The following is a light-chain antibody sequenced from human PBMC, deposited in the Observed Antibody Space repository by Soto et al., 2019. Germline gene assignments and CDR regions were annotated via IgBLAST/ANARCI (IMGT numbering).Light chain of an antibody. CDR2: GAS. CDR1: QSVSNNY. Sequence: EIVLTQSPGTLSLSPGERATLSCRASQSVSNNYLAWYQQKPGQAPRLLIYGASNRATGVPDRITGSGSGTDFTLSISRLEPEDFAVYYCQQFDTSPWTFGQGTKVDIK. J-gene: IGKJ1*01. CDR3: QQFDTSPWT. V-gene: IGKV3-20*01.